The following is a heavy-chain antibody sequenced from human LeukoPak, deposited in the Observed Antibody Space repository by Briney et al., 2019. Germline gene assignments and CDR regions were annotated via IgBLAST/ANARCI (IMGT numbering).Heavy chain of an antibody. V-gene: IGHV1-2*02. D-gene: IGHD6-13*01. CDR1: GYTFTGYY. J-gene: IGHJ4*02. Sequence: ASVKVSCKPSGYTFTGYYMHWMRQAPGQGLESMGWINLNSGGTNYAQKFQGRVTMTRDTSISTAYMELNRLRSDDTAVYYCASWAGGNAPIASFDYWGQGTLVTVSS. CDR3: ASWAGGNAPIASFDY. CDR2: INLNSGGT.